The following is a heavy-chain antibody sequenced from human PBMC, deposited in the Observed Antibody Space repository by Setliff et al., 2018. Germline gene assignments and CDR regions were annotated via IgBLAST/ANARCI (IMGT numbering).Heavy chain of an antibody. J-gene: IGHJ6*02. Sequence: LSLTCTVPGGSISSYYWSWIRQPPGKGLEWIGYIYYSGSTNYNPSLKSRVTISVDTSKNQFSLKLSSVTAADTAVYYCARDEGSSYFYGMDVWGQGTTVTVS. CDR2: IYYSGST. D-gene: IGHD6-13*01. CDR3: ARDEGSSYFYGMDV. V-gene: IGHV4-59*01. CDR1: GGSISSYY.